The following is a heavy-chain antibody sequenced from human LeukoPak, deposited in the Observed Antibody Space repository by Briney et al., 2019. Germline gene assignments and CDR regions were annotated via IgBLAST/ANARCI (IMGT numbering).Heavy chain of an antibody. Sequence: ASVKVSCKASGYTFTGYYLHWVRQAPGQGLEWMGWINPNSGGTNYAQKFQGRVTMTRDTSISTAYMELSRLRSDDTAVYYCARGMGSYMGDDSWFDPWGQGTLVTVSS. CDR2: INPNSGGT. V-gene: IGHV1-2*02. J-gene: IGHJ5*02. D-gene: IGHD1-26*01. CDR3: ARGMGSYMGDDSWFDP. CDR1: GYTFTGYY.